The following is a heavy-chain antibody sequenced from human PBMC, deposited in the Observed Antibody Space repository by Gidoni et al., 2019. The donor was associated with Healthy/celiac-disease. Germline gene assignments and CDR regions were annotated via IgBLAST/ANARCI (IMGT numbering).Heavy chain of an antibody. CDR2: IYYSGST. CDR1: GRSISSYY. CDR3: ARESGVKAARYGPNFDY. J-gene: IGHJ4*02. D-gene: IGHD6-6*01. Sequence: QVQLQESGPGLVKPSETLSLTCTVSGRSISSYYWSWIRQPPGKGLEWIGYIYYSGSTNYNPSLKSRVTISVDTSKNQFSLKLSSVTAADTAVYYCARESGVKAARYGPNFDYWGQGTLVTVSS. V-gene: IGHV4-59*01.